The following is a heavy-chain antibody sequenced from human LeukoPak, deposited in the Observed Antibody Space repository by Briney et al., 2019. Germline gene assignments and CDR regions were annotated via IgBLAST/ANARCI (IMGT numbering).Heavy chain of an antibody. CDR2: ISSSGSTI. CDR3: ASLNCSSTSCLGMDV. Sequence: GGSLRLSCAASGFTFSSYEMNWVRQAPGKGLEWVSYISSSGSTIYYADSVKGRFTISRDNAKNSLYLQMNSLRAEDPAVYYCASLNCSSTSCLGMDVWGKGTTVTVSS. V-gene: IGHV3-48*03. D-gene: IGHD2-2*01. J-gene: IGHJ6*04. CDR1: GFTFSSYE.